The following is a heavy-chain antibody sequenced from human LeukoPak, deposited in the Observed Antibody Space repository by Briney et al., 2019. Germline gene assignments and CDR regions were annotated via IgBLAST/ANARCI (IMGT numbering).Heavy chain of an antibody. J-gene: IGHJ6*03. CDR2: MNPNSGNT. CDR1: GYTFTSYD. D-gene: IGHD3-16*01. V-gene: IGHV1-8*03. CDR3: ARGGDAWNYYYYMDV. Sequence: ASVKVSCKASGYTFTSYDINWVRQATGQGLEWMGWMNPNSGNTGYAQKFQGRVTITRNTSISTAYMELSSLRSEDTAVYCCARGGDAWNYYYYMDVWGKGTTVTVSS.